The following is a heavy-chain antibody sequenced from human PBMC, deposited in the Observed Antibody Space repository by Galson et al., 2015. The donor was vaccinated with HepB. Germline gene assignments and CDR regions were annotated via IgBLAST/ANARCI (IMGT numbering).Heavy chain of an antibody. CDR3: ARDRIAAAGRAGYNWFDP. V-gene: IGHV4-59*01. Sequence: SETLSLTCTVSGGSISSYYWSWIRQPPGKGLEWIGYIYYSGSTNYNPSLKSRVTISVDTSKNQFSLKLSSVTAADTAVYYCARDRIAAAGRAGYNWFDPWGQGTLVTVSS. CDR2: IYYSGST. CDR1: GGSISSYY. J-gene: IGHJ5*02. D-gene: IGHD6-13*01.